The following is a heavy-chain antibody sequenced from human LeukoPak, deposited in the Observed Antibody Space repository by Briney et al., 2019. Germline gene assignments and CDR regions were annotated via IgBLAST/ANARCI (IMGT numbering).Heavy chain of an antibody. CDR1: GGSIGSYY. D-gene: IGHD5-24*01. CDR3: ARLTVEDGGYFFHY. Sequence: SETLSLTXTVSGGSIGSYYWSWIRQPPGKGLEWIGYIYYSGSTNYNPSLKSRVTISVDTSKNQFSLKLSSVTAADTAVYYCARLTVEDGGYFFHYWGQGTLVTVSS. CDR2: IYYSGST. J-gene: IGHJ4*02. V-gene: IGHV4-59*13.